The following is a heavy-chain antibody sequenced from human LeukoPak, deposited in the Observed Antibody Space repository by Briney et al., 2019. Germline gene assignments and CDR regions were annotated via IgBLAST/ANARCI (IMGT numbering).Heavy chain of an antibody. CDR1: GGTFSSYA. V-gene: IGHV1-69*04. Sequence: SVKVSCKASGGTFSSYAISWVRQAPGQGLEWMGRIIPILGIANYAQKFQGRVTMTTDTSTSTAYMELRSLRSDDTAVYYCARGDVVVPAAIPFDYWGQGTLVTVSS. CDR2: IIPILGIA. D-gene: IGHD2-2*01. CDR3: ARGDVVVPAAIPFDY. J-gene: IGHJ4*02.